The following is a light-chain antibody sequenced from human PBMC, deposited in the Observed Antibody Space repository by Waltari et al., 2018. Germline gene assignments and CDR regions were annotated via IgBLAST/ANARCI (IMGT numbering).Light chain of an antibody. CDR3: SSHGGSDKFYV. V-gene: IGLV2-8*01. J-gene: IGLJ1*01. Sequence: QSALTQPPSASGSPGQSVAISCTGTSSDIGRYDLVPWYQQHPGKAPKLIISEVNKRPSGVPDRFSGAKSGNTASLTVSGLQAEDEADYYCSSHGGSDKFYVFGTGTKVTVL. CDR1: SSDIGRYDL. CDR2: EVN.